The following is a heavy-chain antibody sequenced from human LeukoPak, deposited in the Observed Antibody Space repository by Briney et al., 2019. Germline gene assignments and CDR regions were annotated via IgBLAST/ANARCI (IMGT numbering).Heavy chain of an antibody. CDR3: AREPNAAIFDY. D-gene: IGHD2-15*01. V-gene: IGHV3-23*01. J-gene: IGHJ4*02. Sequence: GGSLRLSCAASGFTFSSYAMSWVRQAPGKGREWVSAISGSGGSTYYADSVKGRFTISRDNAKNSLYLQMNSLRAEDTAVYYCAREPNAAIFDYWGQGTLVTVSS. CDR2: ISGSGGST. CDR1: GFTFSSYA.